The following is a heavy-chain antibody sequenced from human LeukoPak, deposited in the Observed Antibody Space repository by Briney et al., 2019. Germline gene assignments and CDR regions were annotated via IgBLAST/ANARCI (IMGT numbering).Heavy chain of an antibody. Sequence: SETLSLTCTVSGVSIISSSYDWGWIRQPPGKGLEWIGEINHSGSTNYNPSLKSRVTISVDTSKNQFSLKLSSVTAADTAVYYCARGTHDTQNKPVGATDFDYWGQGTLVTVSS. J-gene: IGHJ4*02. CDR1: GVSIISSSYD. CDR2: INHSGST. V-gene: IGHV4-39*07. CDR3: ARGTHDTQNKPVGATDFDY. D-gene: IGHD1-26*01.